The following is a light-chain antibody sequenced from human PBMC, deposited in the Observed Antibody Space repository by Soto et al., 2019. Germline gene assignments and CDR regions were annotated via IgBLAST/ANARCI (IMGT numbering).Light chain of an antibody. CDR1: NIGSYS. J-gene: IGLJ2*01. CDR3: QVWDRNSDHPV. V-gene: IGLV3-21*02. CDR2: DDS. Sequence: SYELTQPPSVSVAPGLTARITCGGNNIGSYSVHWYQQKPGQAPVLVVHDDSDRPSGIPERLSGSNSGDTATLSISRVEAGDDADYFCQVWDRNSDHPVFGGGTKLTVL.